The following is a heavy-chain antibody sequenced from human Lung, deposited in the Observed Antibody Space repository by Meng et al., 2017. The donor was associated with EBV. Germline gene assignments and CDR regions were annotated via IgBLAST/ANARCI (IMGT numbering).Heavy chain of an antibody. D-gene: IGHD6-6*01. V-gene: IGHV4-30-4*08. CDR1: GGSISFGDYY. J-gene: IGHJ5*02. CDR3: AREYSSSSGLPGP. Sequence: QGQLQESGPGLGKPSQHLSLHGTVSGGSISFGDYYWSWIRQPPGKGLEWIGYIYDSGSTSYNPSLMSRVTISVDTSRNQFSLKLTSVTAADTAVYYCAREYSSSSGLPGPWGQGTLVTVSS. CDR2: IYDSGST.